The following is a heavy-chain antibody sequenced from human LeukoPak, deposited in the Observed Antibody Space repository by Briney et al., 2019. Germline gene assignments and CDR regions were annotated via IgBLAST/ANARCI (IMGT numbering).Heavy chain of an antibody. Sequence: GGSLRLSCIASGSTLSSYEMNWVRQAQGKGLEWVSFINTVGNIVYYADSVKGRFTISRDNAKNSLYLQMNSLRVEDTAVYYCATESWPTSVADFGTWGQGTLVTVSS. CDR3: ATESWPTSVADFGT. D-gene: IGHD2-21*01. CDR2: INTVGNIV. J-gene: IGHJ4*02. V-gene: IGHV3-48*03. CDR1: GSTLSSYE.